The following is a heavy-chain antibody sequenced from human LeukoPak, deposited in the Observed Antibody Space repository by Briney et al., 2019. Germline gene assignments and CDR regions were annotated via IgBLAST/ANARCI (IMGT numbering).Heavy chain of an antibody. CDR1: GFIFGQYS. V-gene: IGHV3-48*01. Sequence: GGSLRLSCAASGFIFGQYSMSWVRQAPGKGLEWVSHIRSSSETFYADSVKGRFTISRDNARNSLYLQMNNLRGEDTAIYYCARDAGNSGYGCDLWGQGTLVTVSS. J-gene: IGHJ5*02. CDR3: ARDAGNSGYGCDL. D-gene: IGHD5-12*01. CDR2: IRSSSET.